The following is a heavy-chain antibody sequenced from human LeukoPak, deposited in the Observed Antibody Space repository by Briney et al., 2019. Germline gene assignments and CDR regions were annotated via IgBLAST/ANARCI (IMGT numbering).Heavy chain of an antibody. D-gene: IGHD6-6*01. CDR3: ARLGSRSSGWFDP. V-gene: IGHV4-4*09. CDR2: IYTSGST. Sequence: SETLSLTCTVSGGSISSYYWSWIRQPPGKGLEWIGYIYTSGSTNYNPSLKSRGTISVDTSQNQFSLKLTSVTAADTAVYYCARLGSRSSGWFDPWGQGTLVTVSS. CDR1: GGSISSYY. J-gene: IGHJ5*02.